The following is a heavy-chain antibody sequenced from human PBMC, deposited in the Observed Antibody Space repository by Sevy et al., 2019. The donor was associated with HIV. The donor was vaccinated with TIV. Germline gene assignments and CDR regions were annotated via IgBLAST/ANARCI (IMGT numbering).Heavy chain of an antibody. CDR1: GFTFKNAW. J-gene: IGHJ4*02. Sequence: GGSLRLSCLASGFTFKNAWMSWVRQTPGKGLEWVGRIKSKTDGGTRDFAAVVKGRFAITRDDSKNTVSLQMDNLRTEDTAIYYCTAGVGTSDFEYWGQGILVTVSS. CDR3: TAGVGTSDFEY. CDR2: IKSKTDGGTR. V-gene: IGHV3-15*01. D-gene: IGHD3-3*01.